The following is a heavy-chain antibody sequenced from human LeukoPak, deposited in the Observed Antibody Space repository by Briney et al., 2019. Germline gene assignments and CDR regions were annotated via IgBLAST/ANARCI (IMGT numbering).Heavy chain of an antibody. Sequence: PGGSLRLSCAASGFTFSSYAMHWVRQAPGKGLEWVAVISYDGSNKYYADSVKGRFTISRDNSKNTLYLQMNSLRAEDTAMYYCARVGYSDAFDIWGQGTMVTVSS. CDR2: ISYDGSNK. CDR1: GFTFSSYA. D-gene: IGHD5-18*01. J-gene: IGHJ3*02. V-gene: IGHV3-30-3*01. CDR3: ARVGYSDAFDI.